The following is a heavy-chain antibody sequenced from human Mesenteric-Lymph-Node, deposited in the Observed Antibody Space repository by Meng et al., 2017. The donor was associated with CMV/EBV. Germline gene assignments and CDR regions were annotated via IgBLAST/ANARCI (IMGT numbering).Heavy chain of an antibody. Sequence: PPQMESGPPLAKPSETLSLIFLVLGCSISSMWHCWCWLRQPPRKGRKWLGRIFYSGSAHYNPDLESRVTISTDKSKNEFFLNLVSVTAADTAMYFCARDTVTYSYGPGWIDPWGQGTLVTVSS. CDR1: GCSISSMWHC. D-gene: IGHD4-11*01. V-gene: IGHV4-39*02. CDR2: IFYSGSA. CDR3: ARDTVTYSYGPGWIDP. J-gene: IGHJ5*02.